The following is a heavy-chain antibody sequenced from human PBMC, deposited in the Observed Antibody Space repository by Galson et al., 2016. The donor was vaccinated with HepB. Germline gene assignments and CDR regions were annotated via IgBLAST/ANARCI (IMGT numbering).Heavy chain of an antibody. D-gene: IGHD1-1*01. J-gene: IGHJ4*02. CDR2: LYYSGSSYSGTT. Sequence: ETLSLTCTASDASVRSSAYYWSWIRQPPGKGLEWIGHLYYSGSSYSGTTDYNPSLKSRVTISVDTSNNQFSLKLSSVTAADTAVYYCARGPRGFNWNGNLDFWGQGARVIVSS. CDR1: DASVRSSAYY. V-gene: IGHV4-61*08. CDR3: ARGPRGFNWNGNLDF.